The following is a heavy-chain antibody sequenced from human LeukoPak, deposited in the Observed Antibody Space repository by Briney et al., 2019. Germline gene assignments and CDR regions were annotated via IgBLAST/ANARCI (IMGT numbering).Heavy chain of an antibody. CDR1: GFTFSSYS. Sequence: PGGSLRLSCAASGFTFSSYSMNWVRQAPGKGLEWVSSISSSSSYIYYADSVKGRFTISRDNAKNSLYLQMNSLRAEDTAVYYCARDDGPPAFGGVISNYYYYGMDVWGKGTTVTVSS. CDR3: ARDDGPPAFGGVISNYYYYGMDV. D-gene: IGHD3-16*01. J-gene: IGHJ6*04. V-gene: IGHV3-21*01. CDR2: ISSSSSYI.